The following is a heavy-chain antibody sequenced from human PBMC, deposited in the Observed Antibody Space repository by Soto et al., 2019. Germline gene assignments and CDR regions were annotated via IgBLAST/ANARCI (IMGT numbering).Heavy chain of an antibody. CDR2: ISYDGSNK. CDR3: ARVPLLRFLEWLSYYYYGMDV. D-gene: IGHD3-3*01. V-gene: IGHV3-30-3*01. Sequence: SLRLSCAASGFTFSSYAMHWVRQAPGKGLEWVAVISYDGSNKYYADSVKGRFTISRDNSKNTLYLQMNSLRAEDTAVYYCARVPLLRFLEWLSYYYYGMDVWGQGTTVTVSS. CDR1: GFTFSSYA. J-gene: IGHJ6*02.